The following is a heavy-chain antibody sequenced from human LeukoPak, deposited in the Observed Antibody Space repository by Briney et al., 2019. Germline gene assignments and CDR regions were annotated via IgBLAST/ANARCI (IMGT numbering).Heavy chain of an antibody. CDR3: ARVVARYFDWLELQSWIGEAFDI. D-gene: IGHD3-9*01. Sequence: EASVTVSCTASGYTFTSYDINWVRQAPGQGLQWMAWKNHNRGNAFYAQTFKGRVTMTRSTSINTAYMELSSLRAEDTAVYYCARVVARYFDWLELQSWIGEAFDIWGQGTMVTVSS. CDR1: GYTFTSYD. V-gene: IGHV1-8*02. CDR2: KNHNRGNA. J-gene: IGHJ3*02.